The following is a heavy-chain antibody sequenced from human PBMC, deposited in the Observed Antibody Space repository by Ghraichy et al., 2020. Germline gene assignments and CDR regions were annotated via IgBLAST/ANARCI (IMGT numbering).Heavy chain of an antibody. D-gene: IGHD4-11*01. CDR2: IYTSGST. CDR3: GAVTTRGSCSVDY. CDR1: GGSISRYY. V-gene: IGHV4-4*07. Sequence: SETLSLTCTVSGGSISRYYWSWIRQPAGKGLEWIGRIYTSGSTNYNPSLKSRVTMSVDTSKNQFSLKLGSVTAADTAVYYCGAVTTRGSCSVDYWGQGTLVTVSS. J-gene: IGHJ4*02.